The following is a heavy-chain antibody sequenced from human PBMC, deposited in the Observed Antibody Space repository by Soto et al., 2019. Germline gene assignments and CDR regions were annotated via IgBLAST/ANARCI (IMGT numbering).Heavy chain of an antibody. D-gene: IGHD6-25*01. CDR2: IYQSGSA. Sequence: SETLSLTCTVSGGSITSDGYSWSWVRQPPGKGLEWISYIYQSGSAYYNPSLKGRVTTSVDKSKNQFSLKLNSLTAADTAVYYCAGDSGAAAGFGMDVWGQGTTVTV. CDR3: AGDSGAAAGFGMDV. J-gene: IGHJ6*02. V-gene: IGHV4-30-2*01. CDR1: GGSITSDGYS.